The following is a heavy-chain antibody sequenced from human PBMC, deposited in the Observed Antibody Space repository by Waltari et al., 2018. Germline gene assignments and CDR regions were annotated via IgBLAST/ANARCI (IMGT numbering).Heavy chain of an antibody. D-gene: IGHD1-7*01. V-gene: IGHV1-2*06. CDR2: INPNSGGT. CDR3: ARGDRGAGTGDY. Sequence: QVQLVQSGAEVKKPGASVKVSCKVSGYTLTELSMHWVGQAPGKGLEWMGRINPNSGGTNYAQKFQGRVTMTRDTSISTAYMELSRLRSDDTAVYYCARGDRGAGTGDYWGQGTLVTVSS. CDR1: GYTLTELS. J-gene: IGHJ4*02.